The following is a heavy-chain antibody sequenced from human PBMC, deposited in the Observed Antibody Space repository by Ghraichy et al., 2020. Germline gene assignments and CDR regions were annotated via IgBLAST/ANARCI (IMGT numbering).Heavy chain of an antibody. J-gene: IGHJ5*02. CDR3: ASFPMVRGVNPHWFDP. Sequence: SETLSLTCTVSGGSISSYYWSWIRQPPGKGLEWIGYIYYSGSTNYNPSLKSRVTISVDTSKNQFSLKLSSVTAADTAVYYCASFPMVRGVNPHWFDPWGQGTLVTVS. D-gene: IGHD3-10*01. V-gene: IGHV4-59*01. CDR1: GGSISSYY. CDR2: IYYSGST.